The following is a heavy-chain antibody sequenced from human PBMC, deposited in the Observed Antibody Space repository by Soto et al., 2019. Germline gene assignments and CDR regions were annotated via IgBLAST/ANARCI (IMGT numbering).Heavy chain of an antibody. V-gene: IGHV1-2*04. D-gene: IGHD3-3*01. Sequence: GASVKVSCKASGYTFTGYYMHWVRQAPGQGLEWMGWINPNSGGTNYAQKFQGWVTMTRDTSISTAYMELSRLRSDDTAVYYCARAAYYDFWSGYYSGYYGMDVWGQGTTVTVS. CDR2: INPNSGGT. J-gene: IGHJ6*02. CDR3: ARAAYYDFWSGYYSGYYGMDV. CDR1: GYTFTGYY.